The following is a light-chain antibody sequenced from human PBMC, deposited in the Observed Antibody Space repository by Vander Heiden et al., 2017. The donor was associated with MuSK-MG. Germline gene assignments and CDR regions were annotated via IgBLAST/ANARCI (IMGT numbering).Light chain of an antibody. Sequence: DIQMTQSPSSLSASVGDRVTITCRASQSISSYLNWYQQKPGKAPQLLIYAASSLQSGVPSRFSSSGSGTDFTLTISRLQPEDFATYYCQQSDSTSWTFGQGTKVEIK. V-gene: IGKV1-39*01. J-gene: IGKJ1*01. CDR3: QQSDSTSWT. CDR1: QSISSY. CDR2: AAS.